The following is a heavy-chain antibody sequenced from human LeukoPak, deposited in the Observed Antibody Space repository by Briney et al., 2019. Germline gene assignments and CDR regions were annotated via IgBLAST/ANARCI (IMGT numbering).Heavy chain of an antibody. Sequence: GSLRLSCAASGFIFTNYAMSWVRQAPGKGPEWVAAISGGGGSTSYADSVKGRFTISRDNAKNSLYLQMNSLRAEDTAVYYCAREATTGLIDYWGQGTLVTVSS. V-gene: IGHV3-23*01. J-gene: IGHJ4*02. CDR1: GFIFTNYA. D-gene: IGHD1-26*01. CDR3: AREATTGLIDY. CDR2: ISGGGGST.